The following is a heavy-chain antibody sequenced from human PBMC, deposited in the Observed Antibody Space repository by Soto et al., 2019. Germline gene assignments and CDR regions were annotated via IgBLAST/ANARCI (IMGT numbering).Heavy chain of an antibody. J-gene: IGHJ4*02. CDR3: ASISGLQQLVYDY. D-gene: IGHD6-13*01. Sequence: GVSLRLSCAASGFTFSSYAMHWVRQAPGKGLEWVAVISYDGSNKYYADSVKGRFTISRDNSKNTLYLQMNSLRAEDTAVYYCASISGLQQLVYDYWGQGTLVTVSS. CDR1: GFTFSSYA. V-gene: IGHV3-30-3*01. CDR2: ISYDGSNK.